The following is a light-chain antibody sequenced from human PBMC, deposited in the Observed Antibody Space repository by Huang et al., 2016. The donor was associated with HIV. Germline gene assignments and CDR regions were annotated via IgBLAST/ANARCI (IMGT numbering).Light chain of an antibody. V-gene: IGKV1-17*03. CDR1: QDTYNY. J-gene: IGKJ1*01. Sequence: DIQMTQSPSAMSASVGDRVTITCRATQDTYNYVAWFQQKPGKAPKRLIYGASSLQSGVPSRFSGSRSGTEFTLTINNLQPEDSATYYCLQHKNFHTPTFGQGTKVEVK. CDR2: GAS. CDR3: LQHKNFHTPT.